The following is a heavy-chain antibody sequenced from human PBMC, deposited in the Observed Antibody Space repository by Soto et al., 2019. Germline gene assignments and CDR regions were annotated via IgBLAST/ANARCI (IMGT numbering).Heavy chain of an antibody. CDR1: GYTFTSYY. CDR2: INPSGGST. V-gene: IGHV1-46*01. Sequence: ASVKVSCKASGYTFTSYYMHWVRQAPGQGLEWMGIINPSGGSTSYAQKFQGRVTMTRDTSTSTVYMELSSLRSEDTAVYYCARAPPLGYCISTSCYPPYYYYYYGMDVWGQGTRVTVSS. D-gene: IGHD2-2*01. J-gene: IGHJ6*02. CDR3: ARAPPLGYCISTSCYPPYYYYYYGMDV.